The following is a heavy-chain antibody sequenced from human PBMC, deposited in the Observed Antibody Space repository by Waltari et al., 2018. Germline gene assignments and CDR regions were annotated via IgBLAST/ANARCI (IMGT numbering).Heavy chain of an antibody. Sequence: EVQLLESGGGLVQPGGSLRLSCAASGFTFSSYAMSWVRQAPGKGLEWVSAISGSGGSTYYADSVKGRFTISRDNSKNTLYLQMNSLRAEDTAVYYCAKEWDIVVVVPGAFDIWGQGTMVTVSS. D-gene: IGHD2-15*01. J-gene: IGHJ3*02. CDR3: AKEWDIVVVVPGAFDI. CDR1: GFTFSSYA. V-gene: IGHV3-23*01. CDR2: ISGSGGST.